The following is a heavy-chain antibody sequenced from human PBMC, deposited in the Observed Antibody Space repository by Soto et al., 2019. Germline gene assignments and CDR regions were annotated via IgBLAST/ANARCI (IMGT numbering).Heavy chain of an antibody. Sequence: QITVKESGLTLVKPTETLTLTCTFSGFSLSSIGMGVGWIRQPPGKALEWLALIYWDDDKRYSPSLSSRLTITKDPSKNEVDLTMTNMDRVDTATYYCARLTRGVYDSGRLWEKFDYWGQGTLVTVSS. CDR3: ARLTRGVYDSGRLWEKFDY. CDR1: GFSLSSIGMG. V-gene: IGHV2-5*02. J-gene: IGHJ4*02. D-gene: IGHD5-12*01. CDR2: IYWDDDK.